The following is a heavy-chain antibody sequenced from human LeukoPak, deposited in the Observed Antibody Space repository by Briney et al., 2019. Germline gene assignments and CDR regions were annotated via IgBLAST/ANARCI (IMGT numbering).Heavy chain of an antibody. D-gene: IGHD3-3*01. V-gene: IGHV3-23*01. CDR1: GFTFGVYA. CDR2: ISAGGGGT. Sequence: TGGSLRLSCQGSGFTFGVYAMSWVRQAPGEGLQWVSTISAGGGGTFYVDSVQRRFSVSRDNSNNTLYLQMNSLRVDDTAIYYCAKAKFLSFDPWGPGTLVTVSS. CDR3: AKAKFLSFDP. J-gene: IGHJ5*02.